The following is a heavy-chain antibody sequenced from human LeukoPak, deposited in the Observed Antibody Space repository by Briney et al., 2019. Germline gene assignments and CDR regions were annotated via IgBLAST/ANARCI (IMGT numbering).Heavy chain of an antibody. J-gene: IGHJ5*02. D-gene: IGHD4-17*01. Sequence: SVKVSCKASGGTFSSYAISWVRQAPGQGLEWMGGIIPIFGTANYAQKFQGRVTITADESTSTAYMELSSLRSEDTAVYYCARRDYGDYGSWLGFDPWGQGTPVTVSS. V-gene: IGHV1-69*01. CDR2: IIPIFGTA. CDR3: ARRDYGDYGSWLGFDP. CDR1: GGTFSSYA.